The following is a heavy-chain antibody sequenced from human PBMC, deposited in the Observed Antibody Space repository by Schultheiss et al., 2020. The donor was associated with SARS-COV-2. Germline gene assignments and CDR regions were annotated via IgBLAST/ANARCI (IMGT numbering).Heavy chain of an antibody. V-gene: IGHV3-33*01. CDR1: GFTFSSYG. D-gene: IGHD2-2*01. Sequence: GGSLRLSCAASGFTFSSYGMHWVRQAPGNGLEWVAVIWYDGSNKYYADSVKGRFTISRDNSKNTLYLQMNSLRVEDTAVYYCARWVVVVPAAGGMDVWGQGTTVTVSS. CDR3: ARWVVVVPAAGGMDV. J-gene: IGHJ6*02. CDR2: IWYDGSNK.